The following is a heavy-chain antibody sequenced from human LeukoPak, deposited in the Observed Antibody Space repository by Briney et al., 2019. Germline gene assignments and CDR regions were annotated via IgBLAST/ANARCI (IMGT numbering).Heavy chain of an antibody. CDR1: AGSFSGYY. CDR2: INHSGST. D-gene: IGHD3-10*01. CDR3: ARHGITMVRGVIMYYYYMDV. J-gene: IGHJ6*03. V-gene: IGHV4-34*01. Sequence: SETRSLTCAVYAGSFSGYYWSWIRQPPGKGREWIGEINHSGSTNYNPSLKSRVTIPVDTSKNQFSLKLSSVTAADTAVYYCARHGITMVRGVIMYYYYMDVWGKGTTVTISS.